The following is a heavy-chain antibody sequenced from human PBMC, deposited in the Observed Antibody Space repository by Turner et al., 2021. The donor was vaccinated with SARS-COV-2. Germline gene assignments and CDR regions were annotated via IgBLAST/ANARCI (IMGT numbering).Heavy chain of an antibody. D-gene: IGHD1-26*01. V-gene: IGHV3-48*03. CDR1: GFTFSSYD. CDR3: ARGRSWNY. CDR2: ISGSGSTR. Sequence: EVQLVESGGVLVQPGGSLRLSCAASGFTFSSYDMNWVRQAPGKGLEWVSYISGSGSTRYYGDSMKGRVAGSRDNAKNSLYLQVNSLRVEDTAVYYCARGRSWNYWGQGTLITVSS. J-gene: IGHJ4*02.